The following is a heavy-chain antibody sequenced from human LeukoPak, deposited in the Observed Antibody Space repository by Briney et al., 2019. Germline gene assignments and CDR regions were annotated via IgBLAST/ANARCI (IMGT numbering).Heavy chain of an antibody. V-gene: IGHV4-39*01. J-gene: IGHJ4*02. CDR3: ARGYCSSISCQPLDY. Sequence: PSETLSLTCTVSGGSISSSNYYWGWIRQPPGKGLEWIGSIYYSGSSYYNPSLKSRVNISVDTSKNQFSLNLSSVTAAETAVYYCARGYCSSISCQPLDYWGQGTLVTVSS. D-gene: IGHD2-2*01. CDR2: IYYSGSS. CDR1: GGSISSSNYY.